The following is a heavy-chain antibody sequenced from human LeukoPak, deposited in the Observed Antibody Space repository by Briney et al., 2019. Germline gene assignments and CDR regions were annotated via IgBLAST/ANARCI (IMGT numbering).Heavy chain of an antibody. CDR3: AREGQQLADAFDI. Sequence: SETLSLTCAVYGGSFSGYYWSWIRQPPGKGLEWIGYIYYSGNTYYNPSLKSRVSISVDTSKNQFSLKLSSVTAADTAVYYCAREGQQLADAFDIWGQGTMVTVSS. CDR1: GGSFSGYY. V-gene: IGHV4-30-4*01. J-gene: IGHJ3*02. D-gene: IGHD6-13*01. CDR2: IYYSGNT.